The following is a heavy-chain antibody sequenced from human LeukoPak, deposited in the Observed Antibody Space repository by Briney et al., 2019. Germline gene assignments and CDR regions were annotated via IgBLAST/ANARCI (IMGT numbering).Heavy chain of an antibody. V-gene: IGHV4-38-2*01. J-gene: IGHJ6*03. D-gene: IGHD3-10*01. CDR1: GYSISSGYY. CDR2: IYHSGST. CDR3: ARAGIGIRYYMDV. Sequence: PSETLSLTCAVSGYSISSGYYWGWIRQPPGKGPEWIGNIYHSGSTYYNPSLRSRVTISVDTSKNQFSLKLSSVTAADTAVYYCARAGIGIRYYMDVWGKGTTVTVSS.